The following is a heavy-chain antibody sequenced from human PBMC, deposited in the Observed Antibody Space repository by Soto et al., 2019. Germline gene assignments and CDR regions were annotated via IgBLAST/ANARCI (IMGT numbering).Heavy chain of an antibody. CDR2: INPNSGGT. D-gene: IGHD5-18*01. V-gene: IGHV1-2*04. CDR3: ARSARGYSYGYDGEEIDD. J-gene: IGHJ4*02. Sequence: ASVKVSCKASGYTFTGYYMHWVRQAPGQGLEWMGWINPNSGGTNYAQKFQGWVTMTRDTSISTAYMELSRLRSDDTAVYYCARSARGYSYGYDGEEIDDWGQGTLVTVSS. CDR1: GYTFTGYY.